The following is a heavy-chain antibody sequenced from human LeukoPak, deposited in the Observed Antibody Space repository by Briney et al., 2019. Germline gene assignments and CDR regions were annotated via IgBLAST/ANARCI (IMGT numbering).Heavy chain of an antibody. D-gene: IGHD3-9*01. CDR2: IYYSGST. Sequence: SETLSLTCTVSGGSISSSSYYWGWIRQPPGKGLEWIGSIYYSGSTYYNPSLKSRVTISVDTSKNQFSLKLSSVTAADTAVYYCARVKTYYDILTGYYPGGAFDIWGQGTMVTVSS. CDR1: GGSISSSSYY. V-gene: IGHV4-39*07. CDR3: ARVKTYYDILTGYYPGGAFDI. J-gene: IGHJ3*02.